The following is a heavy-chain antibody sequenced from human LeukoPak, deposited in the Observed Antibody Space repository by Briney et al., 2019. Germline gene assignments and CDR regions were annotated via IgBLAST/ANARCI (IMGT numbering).Heavy chain of an antibody. V-gene: IGHV1-69*05. CDR1: GGTFSNFA. J-gene: IGHJ4*02. CDR2: IIPIFGTA. Sequence: SVKVSCKTSGGTFSNFAISWVRQAPGQGLEWMGRIIPIFGTANYAQKFQGRVTITTDESTSTAYMELSSLRSEDTAVYYCAREGRYSSSSDYWGQGTPVTVSS. D-gene: IGHD6-6*01. CDR3: AREGRYSSSSDY.